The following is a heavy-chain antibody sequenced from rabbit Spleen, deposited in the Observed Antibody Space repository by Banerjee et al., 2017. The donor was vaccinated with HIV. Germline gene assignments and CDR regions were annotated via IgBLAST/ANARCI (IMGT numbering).Heavy chain of an antibody. CDR3: ARAIVPWLGLTRLDL. CDR2: IDAAKGST. Sequence: QSLEESGGGLVQPGESLKLFCKASGFTISSSYWMCWVRQAPGKGLEWIGIIDAAKGSTDYASWVNGRFTISSDNAQSTVDLKMTSLTAADTATYFCARAIVPWLGLTRLDLWGQGTLVTVS. D-gene: IGHD4-1*01. V-gene: IGHV1S7*01. CDR1: GFTISSSYW. J-gene: IGHJ3*01.